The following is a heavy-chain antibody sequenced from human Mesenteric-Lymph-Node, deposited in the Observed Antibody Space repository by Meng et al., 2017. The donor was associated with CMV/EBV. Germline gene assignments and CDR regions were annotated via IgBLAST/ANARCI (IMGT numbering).Heavy chain of an antibody. CDR3: ARDYPELAFYS. D-gene: IGHD6-6*01. CDR2: ISYDGSNK. J-gene: IGHJ4*02. CDR1: GFTVSSNY. Sequence: GGSLRLSCAASGFTVSSNYMSWVRQAPGKGLEWVAVISYDGSNKYYADSVKGRFTISRDNSKNTLYLQMSSLRAEDTAVYYCARDYPELAFYSWGQGTLVTVSS. V-gene: IGHV3-30-3*01.